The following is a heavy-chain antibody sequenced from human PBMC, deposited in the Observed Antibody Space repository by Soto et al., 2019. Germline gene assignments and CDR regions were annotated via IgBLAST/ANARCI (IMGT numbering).Heavy chain of an antibody. D-gene: IGHD3-10*01. Sequence: GGSLRLSCAASGFTFDGYAMSWVRQAPGKGLQWASTIGGSGDGTYYADSVKGRFTISRDNSKNTLYLQMNSLRAEDTAVYYCAKAREVTLVRVPSSYWGQGTLVTVSS. J-gene: IGHJ4*02. CDR3: AKAREVTLVRVPSSY. V-gene: IGHV3-23*01. CDR2: IGGSGDGT. CDR1: GFTFDGYA.